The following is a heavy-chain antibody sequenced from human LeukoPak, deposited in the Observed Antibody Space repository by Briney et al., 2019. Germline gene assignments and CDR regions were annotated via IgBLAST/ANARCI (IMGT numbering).Heavy chain of an antibody. Sequence: SETLSLTCTVSGGSISSYYWSWIRQPAGKGLEWIGRIYTSGSTNYNPSLKSRVTMSVDTSRNQFSLKLSSVTAADTAVYYCARESYYDSSGYYYVHYYYYMDVWGKGTTVTVSS. V-gene: IGHV4-4*07. J-gene: IGHJ6*03. CDR1: GGSISSYY. D-gene: IGHD3-22*01. CDR2: IYTSGST. CDR3: ARESYYDSSGYYYVHYYYYMDV.